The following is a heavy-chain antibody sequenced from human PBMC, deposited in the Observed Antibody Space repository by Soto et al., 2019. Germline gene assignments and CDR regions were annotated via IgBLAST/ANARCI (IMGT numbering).Heavy chain of an antibody. CDR2: ISSTTNYI. V-gene: IGHV3-21*01. J-gene: IGHJ4*02. CDR1: GFTFSRYS. CDR3: ARESEDLTSNFDY. Sequence: GGSLRLSCAASGFTFSRYSMNWVRQAPGKGLEWVSSISSTTNYIYYSDSMKGRCTVSRDNAKNSVYLDMNSLSAEDTAVYYCARESEDLTSNFDYWGQGTLVTVSS.